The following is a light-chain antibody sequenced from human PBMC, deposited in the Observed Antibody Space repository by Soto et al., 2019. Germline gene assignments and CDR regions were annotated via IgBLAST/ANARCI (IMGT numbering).Light chain of an antibody. CDR3: QSYDSSNLV. J-gene: IGLJ2*01. Sequence: NFMLTQPHSVSESPGKTVTISCTGSGGSIATNYVQWYHQRPGSAPTTVIYEDNQRPSGVPDRFSGSIDRSSNSASLTISGLKTEDEGDYYCQSYDSSNLVFGGGTKLTFL. CDR2: EDN. V-gene: IGLV6-57*02. CDR1: GGSIATNY.